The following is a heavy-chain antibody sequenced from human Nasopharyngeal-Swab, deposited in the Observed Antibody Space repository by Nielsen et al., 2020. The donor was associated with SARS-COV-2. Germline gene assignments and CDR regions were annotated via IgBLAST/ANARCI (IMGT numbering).Heavy chain of an antibody. J-gene: IGHJ5*02. CDR3: ARGSYCSSTSCYPGWFDP. CDR1: GFTFSSYG. CDR2: IWYDGSNK. V-gene: IGHV3-33*01. Sequence: GESLKISCAASGFTFSSYGMHWVRQAPGKGLEWVAVIWYDGSNKYYADSVKGRFTISRDNAKNSLYLQMNSLRAEDTAVYYCARGSYCSSTSCYPGWFDPWGQGTLVTVSS. D-gene: IGHD2-2*01.